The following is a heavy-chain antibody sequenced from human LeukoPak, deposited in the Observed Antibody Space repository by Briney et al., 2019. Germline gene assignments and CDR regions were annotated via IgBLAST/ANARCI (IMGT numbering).Heavy chain of an antibody. D-gene: IGHD3-16*02. CDR1: GGSFSGYY. CDR3: ARYDVWGSYRAFDY. CDR2: MYHSGST. J-gene: IGHJ4*02. Sequence: SETLSLTCAVYGGSFSGYYWSWIRQPAGKGLEWIGTMYHSGSTYYNPSLKSRVTISVDTSKNQFSLRLSSVTAADTAVYYCARYDVWGSYRAFDYWGQGTLVTVSS. V-gene: IGHV4-59*10.